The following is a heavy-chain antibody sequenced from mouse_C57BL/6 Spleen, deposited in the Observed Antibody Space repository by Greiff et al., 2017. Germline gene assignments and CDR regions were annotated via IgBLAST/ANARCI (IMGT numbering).Heavy chain of an antibody. CDR1: GYTFTSYW. CDR2: IDPNSGGT. Sequence: VQLQQSGAELVKPGASVKLSCKASGYTFTSYWMHWVKQRPGRGLEWIGRIDPNSGGTKYNEKFKSKATLTVDKPSSTAYMQLSSLTSEDSAVYYCASLYYSNYGGFDYWGQGTTLTVSS. CDR3: ASLYYSNYGGFDY. V-gene: IGHV1-72*01. D-gene: IGHD2-5*01. J-gene: IGHJ2*01.